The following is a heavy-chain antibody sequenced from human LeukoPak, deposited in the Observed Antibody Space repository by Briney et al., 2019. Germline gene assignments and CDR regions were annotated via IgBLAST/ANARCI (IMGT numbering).Heavy chain of an antibody. V-gene: IGHV4-4*07. D-gene: IGHD6-13*01. CDR2: IYTSGST. J-gene: IGHJ4*02. CDR3: ARDTKYSSSRSYFDY. CDR1: GGSISSYF. Sequence: SETLSLTCTVSGGSISSYFWSWIRQPAGKGLEWIGRIYTSGSTNYSPSLKSRVTMSVDMSKNQFSLKLSSVIAADTAVYYCARDTKYSSSRSYFDYWGQGTLVTVSS.